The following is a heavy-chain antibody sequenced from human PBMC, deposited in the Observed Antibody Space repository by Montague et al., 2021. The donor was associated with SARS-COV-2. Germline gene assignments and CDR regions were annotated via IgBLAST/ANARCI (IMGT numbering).Heavy chain of an antibody. CDR2: IFYTGST. J-gene: IGHJ4*02. CDR1: GGSISSSSYY. V-gene: IGHV4-39*01. CDR3: ASMVRAQVYYFDY. D-gene: IGHD3-10*01. Sequence: SETLSLTYTVSGGSISSSSYYWGWIRQPPGKGLEWIGSIFYTGSTDYNLSLKIRVTISVDTSKNQFSLKLSSVTAADTAVYYCASMVRAQVYYFDYWGQGTLVTVSS.